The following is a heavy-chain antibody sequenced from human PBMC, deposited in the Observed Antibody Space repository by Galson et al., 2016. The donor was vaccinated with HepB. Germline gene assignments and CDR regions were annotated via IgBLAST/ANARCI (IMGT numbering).Heavy chain of an antibody. Sequence: QSGAEVKKPGESLKISCKTSGYRFTSYWIAWVRQMPGKGPEWMGIIYPGDSDTKYSPSFEGQVTISVDNSITTAYLQWSSLKASDSAVYYCARSFEGGWLQSSGYWGQGTLVTVSS. CDR1: GYRFTSYW. D-gene: IGHD5-24*01. CDR3: ARSFEGGWLQSSGY. V-gene: IGHV5-51*01. CDR2: IYPGDSDT. J-gene: IGHJ4*02.